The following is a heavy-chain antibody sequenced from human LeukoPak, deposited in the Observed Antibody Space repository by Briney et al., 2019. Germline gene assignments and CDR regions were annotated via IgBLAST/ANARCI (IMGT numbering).Heavy chain of an antibody. D-gene: IGHD3-9*01. V-gene: IGHV4-39*01. CDR3: ARRSRLYKHETTGYHDS. J-gene: IGHJ4*02. CDR2: IFYSGNT. Sequence: SETLSLTCNVSGDYITTTNYYWAWLRQPPGKGLEWIASIFYSGNTYYNPSLKSRVSISMDTSRKQISLKLSSVSATDTAIYYCARRSRLYKHETTGYHDSWGQGTRVTVSS. CDR1: GDYITTTNYY.